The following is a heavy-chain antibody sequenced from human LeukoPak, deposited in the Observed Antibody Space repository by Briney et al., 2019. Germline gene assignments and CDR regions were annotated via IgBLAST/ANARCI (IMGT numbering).Heavy chain of an antibody. CDR3: ARDRGIAAA. Sequence: ASVTVSCKASGYTFTGYYMHWLRQPPGQELEWMGRINPNSGGTNYAEKFQGTVTMTRDTSISTAYMELSRLRSDDTAVYYCARDRGIAAAWGQGTLVTVSS. CDR1: GYTFTGYY. CDR2: INPNSGGT. D-gene: IGHD6-13*01. J-gene: IGHJ5*02. V-gene: IGHV1-2*06.